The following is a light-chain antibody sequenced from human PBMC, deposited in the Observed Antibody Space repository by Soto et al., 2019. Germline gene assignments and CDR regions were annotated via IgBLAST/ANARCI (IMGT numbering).Light chain of an antibody. CDR3: QQYNNWPLIT. CDR2: GAS. CDR1: QTVNSR. V-gene: IGKV3D-15*01. J-gene: IGKJ5*01. Sequence: EIVLTQSPATLSSSPGERATLSCRASQTVNSRLAWYQHKPGQAPRLLIYGASNRATGIPDRFSGSGSGTDFTLTISSPQSEDFAVYYCQQYNNWPLITFGQGTRLEI.